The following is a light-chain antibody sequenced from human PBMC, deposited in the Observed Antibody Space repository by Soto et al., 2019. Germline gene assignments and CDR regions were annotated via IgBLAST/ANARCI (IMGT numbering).Light chain of an antibody. CDR1: SSNIGSNT. CDR3: AAWDDSLNAELV. J-gene: IGLJ3*02. CDR2: SNN. V-gene: IGLV1-44*01. Sequence: QPVLTQPPSASGTPGQRVTISCSGSSSNIGSNTVNWYQQLPGTAPKLLIYSNNQRPSGVPDRFSGSKSGTSASLAISGLQSEDEADYYCAAWDDSLNAELVFGGGTKLTVL.